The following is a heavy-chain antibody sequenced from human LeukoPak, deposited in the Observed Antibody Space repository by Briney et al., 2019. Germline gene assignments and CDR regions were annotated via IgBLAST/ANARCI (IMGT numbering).Heavy chain of an antibody. CDR3: AIPWDENAFDI. CDR1: GFTVSSNY. V-gene: IGHV3-66*01. D-gene: IGHD1-26*01. J-gene: IGHJ3*02. Sequence: GGSLRLSCAASGFTVSSNYMSWVRQAPGKGLEWVSVIYSGGSTYYADSVKGRFTISRDNSKNTLYLQMNSLRAEDTAVYYCAIPWDENAFDIWGQGTMVTVSS. CDR2: IYSGGST.